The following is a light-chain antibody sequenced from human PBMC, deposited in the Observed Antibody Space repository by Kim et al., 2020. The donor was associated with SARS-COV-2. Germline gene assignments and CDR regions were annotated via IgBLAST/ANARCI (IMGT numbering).Light chain of an antibody. CDR3: QQSYSTLWT. V-gene: IGKV1-39*01. CDR2: ATS. J-gene: IGKJ1*01. Sequence: ASVGGTVSISGRASEYISKYVNWYQQKSGKAPKLLIYATSSLQSVVPSRFSGRGSGTDFTLTISGLLTEDVATYYCQQSYSTLWTFGQGTKVDIK. CDR1: EYISKY.